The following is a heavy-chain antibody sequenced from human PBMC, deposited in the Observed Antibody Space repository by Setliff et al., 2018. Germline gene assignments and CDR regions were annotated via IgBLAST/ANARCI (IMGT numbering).Heavy chain of an antibody. D-gene: IGHD1-7*01. CDR3: ARSGNYRVDY. Sequence: GSLRLSCAASGFSFNSYSMNWVRQAPGKGLESVSFVSSSSSAIYYADSVKGRFTISRDNAKNSLYLQMNSLRAEDTAVYFCARSGNYRVDYWGQGTLVTVSS. CDR1: GFSFNSYS. CDR2: VSSSSSAI. J-gene: IGHJ4*02. V-gene: IGHV3-48*01.